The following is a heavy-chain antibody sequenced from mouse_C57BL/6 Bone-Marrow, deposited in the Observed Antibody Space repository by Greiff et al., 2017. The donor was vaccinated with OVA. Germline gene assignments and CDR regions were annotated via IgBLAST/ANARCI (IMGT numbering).Heavy chain of an antibody. CDR1: GYTFTSYW. V-gene: IGHV1-7*01. J-gene: IGHJ3*01. Sequence: VQRVESGAELAKPGASVKLSCKASGYTFTSYWMHWVKQRPGQGLEWIGYINPSSGYTKYNQKFKDKATLTADKSSSTAYMQLSSLTYEDSAVYYCASHSKAWFAYWGQGTLVTVSA. CDR3: ASHSKAWFAY. CDR2: INPSSGYT. D-gene: IGHD2-5*01.